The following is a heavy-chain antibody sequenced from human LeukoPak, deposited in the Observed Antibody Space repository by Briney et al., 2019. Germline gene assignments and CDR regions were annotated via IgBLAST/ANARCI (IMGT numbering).Heavy chain of an antibody. Sequence: GGSLRLSCAASGFTFDDYGMSWVRQAPGKGLEWVAVISYDGSNKYYADSVKGRFTISRDNSKNTLYLQMNSLRAEDTAVYYCAKDWGGAMAYWGQGTLVTVSS. CDR3: AKDWGGAMAY. D-gene: IGHD3-16*01. CDR1: GFTFDDYG. CDR2: ISYDGSNK. J-gene: IGHJ4*02. V-gene: IGHV3-30*18.